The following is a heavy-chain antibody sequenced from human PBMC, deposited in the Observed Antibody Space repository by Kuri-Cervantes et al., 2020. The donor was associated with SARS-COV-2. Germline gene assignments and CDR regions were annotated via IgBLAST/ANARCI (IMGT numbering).Heavy chain of an antibody. D-gene: IGHD5-24*01. V-gene: IGHV5-10-1*01. J-gene: IGHJ4*02. CDR1: GYSFTSYW. CDR3: AMGGVKGTAGYIFDY. CDR2: IDPSDSYT. Sequence: GESLKISCKGSGYSFTSYWISWVRQMPGKGLEWMGRIDPSDSYTNYSPSFQGHVTISADKPISTAYLQWSSLKASDTAMYYCAMGGVKGTAGYIFDYWGQGTLVTVYS.